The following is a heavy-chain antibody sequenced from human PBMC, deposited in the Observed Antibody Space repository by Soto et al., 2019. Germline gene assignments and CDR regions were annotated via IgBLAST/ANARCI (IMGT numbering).Heavy chain of an antibody. CDR2: INSDGSST. J-gene: IGHJ4*02. CDR3: VRTSLVVAAATREDY. D-gene: IGHD2-15*01. CDR1: GFTFSSYW. V-gene: IGHV3-74*01. Sequence: EVQLVESGGGLVQPGESLRLSCAASGFTFSSYWMHWVRQAPGKGLVWVSRINSDGSSTSYPGSVKGRFTISRDNDKNTLYLQMNSLRAEDTAVYYCVRTSLVVAAATREDYWGQGTLVTVSS.